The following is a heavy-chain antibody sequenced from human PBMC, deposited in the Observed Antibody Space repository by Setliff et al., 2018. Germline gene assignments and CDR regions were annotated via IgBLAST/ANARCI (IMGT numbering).Heavy chain of an antibody. J-gene: IGHJ6*03. CDR1: GGSISCSSYY. Sequence: ASETLSLTCTVSGGSISCSSYYWGWIRQPPGKGLEWIGSTYYRGSTYYNPSLKSRVTISVDTSKNQFSLKLSSVTAADTAVYYCARLDGAGLWSHYYYYYMDVWGKGTTVTVSS. D-gene: IGHD5-18*01. CDR2: TYYRGST. V-gene: IGHV4-39*01. CDR3: ARLDGAGLWSHYYYYYMDV.